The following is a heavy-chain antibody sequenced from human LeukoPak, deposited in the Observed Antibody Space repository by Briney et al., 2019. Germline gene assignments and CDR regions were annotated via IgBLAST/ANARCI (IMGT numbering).Heavy chain of an antibody. CDR3: AKGTLGSCSGVTCYELDY. CDR1: VFTFSSYA. CDR2: IVGSGRDT. D-gene: IGHD2-8*02. V-gene: IGHV3-23*01. J-gene: IGHJ4*02. Sequence: GGSLRLSCAASVFTFSSYAMNWVRQAPGKRLEWVSSIVGSGRDTYYADSVKGRITISRDNSKNTVYLQMNSLRAEDTALYYCAKGTLGSCSGVTCYELDYWGQGTLVTVSS.